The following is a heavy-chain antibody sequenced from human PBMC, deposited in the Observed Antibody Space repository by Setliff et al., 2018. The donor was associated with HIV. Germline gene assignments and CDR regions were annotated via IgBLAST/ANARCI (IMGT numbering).Heavy chain of an antibody. CDR3: ARGTAYYNFWSGYYASWDLGYFQH. Sequence: SETLSLTCTVSGGSISSSSYYWGWIRQPPGKGLEWIGSIYYSGSTYYNPSLKSRVTISVDTSKNQFSLKLSSVTAADTAVYYCARGTAYYNFWSGYYASWDLGYFQHWGQGTLVTVSS. D-gene: IGHD3-3*01. V-gene: IGHV4-39*01. CDR1: GGSISSSSYY. CDR2: IYYSGST. J-gene: IGHJ1*01.